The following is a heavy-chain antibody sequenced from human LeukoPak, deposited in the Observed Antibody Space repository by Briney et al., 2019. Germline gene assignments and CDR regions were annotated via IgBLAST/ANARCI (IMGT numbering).Heavy chain of an antibody. V-gene: IGHV4-59*08. CDR1: GASISGPS. J-gene: IGHJ4*02. D-gene: IGHD6-19*01. CDR3: ARLASSGWSHCDY. Sequence: PSETLSLTCTVSGASISGPSWNWIRQPPGKGLEWIGRIYYSGATNYNPSLKGRVTMSIDTSKNQFSLKLSSVTAADAAVYYCARLASSGWSHCDYWGQGTLVTVSS. CDR2: IYYSGAT.